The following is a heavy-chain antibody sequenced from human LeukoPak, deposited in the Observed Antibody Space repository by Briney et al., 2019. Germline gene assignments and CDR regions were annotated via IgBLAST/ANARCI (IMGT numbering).Heavy chain of an antibody. CDR3: ARIQLERRSARAFDI. D-gene: IGHD1-1*01. CDR2: ISAYNGNT. J-gene: IGHJ3*02. V-gene: IGHV1-18*01. CDR1: GYTFTSYG. Sequence: GASVKVSCKASGYTFTSYGISWVRQAPGQGLEWMGWISAYNGNTNYAQKLQGRVTMTTDTSTSTAYMELRSLRSDDTAVYYCARIQLERRSARAFDIWGQGTMVTVSS.